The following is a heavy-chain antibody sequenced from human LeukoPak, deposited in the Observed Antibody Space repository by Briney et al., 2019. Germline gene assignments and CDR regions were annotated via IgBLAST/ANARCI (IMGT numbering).Heavy chain of an antibody. V-gene: IGHV3-23*01. CDR1: GFTFNSYA. CDR3: AKEVRLSIVTTGLLINAIDI. J-gene: IGHJ3*02. D-gene: IGHD4-17*01. Sequence: GGSLRLSCAASGFTFNSYAMSWVRQAPGKGLEWFSAISGNSGSTDYADSVKGRFTISRDNSKNSLYLQMNSLRAEDTSLYYCAKEVRLSIVTTGLLINAIDIWGQGKMVTVSS. CDR2: ISGNSGST.